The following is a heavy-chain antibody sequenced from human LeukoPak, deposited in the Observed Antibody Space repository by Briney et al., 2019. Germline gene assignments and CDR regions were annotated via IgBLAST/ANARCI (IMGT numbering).Heavy chain of an antibody. D-gene: IGHD4-17*01. CDR2: ISGSGGST. Sequence: PGGSLGLSCAASGFTFSSYAVSWVRQAPGKGLEWVSAISGSGGSTYYADSVKGRFTISRDNSKNTLYLQMNSLRAEDTAVYYCAKDQNGDSEGEFDPWGQGTLVTVSS. CDR3: AKDQNGDSEGEFDP. CDR1: GFTFSSYA. J-gene: IGHJ5*02. V-gene: IGHV3-23*01.